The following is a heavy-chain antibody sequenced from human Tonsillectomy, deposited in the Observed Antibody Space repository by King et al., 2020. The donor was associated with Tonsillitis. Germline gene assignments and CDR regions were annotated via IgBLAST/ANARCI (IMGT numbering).Heavy chain of an antibody. CDR3: ASDEHSSGSGRDWFDP. D-gene: IGHD3-22*01. CDR1: GDSVSSNSAA. V-gene: IGHV6-1*01. J-gene: IGHJ5*02. CDR2: TYYRSKWYN. Sequence: VQLQQSGPGLVKPSQTLSLTCAISGDSVSSNSAAWNWIRQSPSRGLEWLGRTYYRSKWYNDYAVSVKRRITINPETSKNLFSLRLNSVTPEDTAVYYCASDEHSSGSGRDWFDPWGQGTLVTVSS.